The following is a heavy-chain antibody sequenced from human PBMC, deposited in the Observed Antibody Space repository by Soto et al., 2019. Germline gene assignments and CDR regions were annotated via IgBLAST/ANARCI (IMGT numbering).Heavy chain of an antibody. V-gene: IGHV3-30-3*01. J-gene: IGHJ6*01. D-gene: IGHD1-20*01. CDR3: ARDIISAADRPYCMDV. CDR2: ISYDGSNK. CDR1: GFTFSSYA. Sequence: QVQLVESGGGVVQPGRSLRLSCAASGFTFSSYAMHWVRQAPGKGLEWVAVISYDGSNKYYADSVKGRFTISRDNSKNTLYLQMNSLRAEDTAVYYCARDIISAADRPYCMDVW.